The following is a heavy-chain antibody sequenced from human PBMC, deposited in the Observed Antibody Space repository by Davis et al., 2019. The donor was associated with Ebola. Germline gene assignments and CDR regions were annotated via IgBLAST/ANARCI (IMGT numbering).Heavy chain of an antibody. CDR2: ISAYNGNT. CDR1: GYTFTSYA. CDR3: ARDPHYYYGMDV. J-gene: IGHJ6*04. Sequence: ASVKVSCKASGYTFTSYAMHWVRQAPGQRLEWMGWISAYNGNTNYAQKLQGRVTMTTDTSTSTAYMELRSLRSDDTAVYYCARDPHYYYGMDVWGKGTTVTVSS. V-gene: IGHV1-18*01.